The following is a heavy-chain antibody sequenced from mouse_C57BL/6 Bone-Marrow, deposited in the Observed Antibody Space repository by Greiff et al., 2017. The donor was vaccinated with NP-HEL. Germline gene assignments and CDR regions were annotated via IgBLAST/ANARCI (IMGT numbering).Heavy chain of an antibody. CDR2: ISDGGSYT. Sequence: EVQVVESGGGLVKPGGSLKLSCAASGFTFSSYAMSWVRQTPEKRLEWVATISDGGSYTYYPDNVKGRFTISRDNAKNNLYLQMSHLKSEDTAMYYCARDPYYYGSSPYYAMDYWGQGTSVTVSS. V-gene: IGHV5-4*01. CDR1: GFTFSSYA. CDR3: ARDPYYYGSSPYYAMDY. J-gene: IGHJ4*01. D-gene: IGHD1-1*01.